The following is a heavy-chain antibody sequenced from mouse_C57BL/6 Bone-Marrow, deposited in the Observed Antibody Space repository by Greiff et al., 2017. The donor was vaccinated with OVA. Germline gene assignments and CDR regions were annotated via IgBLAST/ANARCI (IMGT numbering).Heavy chain of an antibody. CDR2: ISSGSSTI. J-gene: IGHJ3*01. V-gene: IGHV5-17*01. CDR1: GFTFSDYG. CDR3: ARERDYGFAY. D-gene: IGHD2-4*01. Sequence: EVHLVESGGGLVKPGGSLKLSCAASGFTFSDYGMHWVRQAPEKGLEWVAYISSGSSTIYYADKVKGRFTISRDNAKNTLFLHMTSLRSEATAMYCCARERDYGFAYWGQGTLVTVSA.